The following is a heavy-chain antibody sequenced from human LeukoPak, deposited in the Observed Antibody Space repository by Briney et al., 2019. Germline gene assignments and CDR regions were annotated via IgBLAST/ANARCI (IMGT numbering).Heavy chain of an antibody. D-gene: IGHD2-2*01. V-gene: IGHV3-66*01. CDR1: GFTVSSNY. Sequence: GGSLRLSCAASGFTVSSNYMSWVRQAPGKGLEWVSVIYSGGSTYYADSVKGRFTISRDNAKNTLYLQMNSLRAEDTAVYYCARDRGYQLLCSGHHYYHYYGMDVWGQGTTVTVSS. CDR3: ARDRGYQLLCSGHHYYHYYGMDV. J-gene: IGHJ6*02. CDR2: IYSGGST.